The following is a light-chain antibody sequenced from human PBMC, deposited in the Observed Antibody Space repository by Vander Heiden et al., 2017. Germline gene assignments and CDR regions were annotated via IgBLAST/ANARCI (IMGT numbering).Light chain of an antibody. V-gene: IGLV1-40*01. Sequence: QSVLTQPPSVPGAPGQRVTISCTWSSPNIGANYDVHWYQQLPRTAPKLLIYGNKNRPSGVPDRFSGSKSGTSASLAITGLQAEDEADYYCQSYDSSLSGYVLFGGGTKLTVL. CDR2: GNK. J-gene: IGLJ2*01. CDR1: SPNIGANYD. CDR3: QSYDSSLSGYVL.